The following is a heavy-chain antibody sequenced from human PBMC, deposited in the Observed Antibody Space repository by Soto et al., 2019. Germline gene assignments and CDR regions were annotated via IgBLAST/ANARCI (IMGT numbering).Heavy chain of an antibody. CDR1: GFTLSDHY. D-gene: IGHD1-26*01. CDR3: ARIYSGSYHFDY. CDR2: TRNKANSYTT. V-gene: IGHV3-72*01. Sequence: GGSLRLSCAASGFTLSDHYMDWVRQAPGKGLEWVGRTRNKANSYTTEYAASVKGRFTISRDDSKNSLYLQMNSLKTEDTAVYYCARIYSGSYHFDYWGQGTLVTVSS. J-gene: IGHJ4*02.